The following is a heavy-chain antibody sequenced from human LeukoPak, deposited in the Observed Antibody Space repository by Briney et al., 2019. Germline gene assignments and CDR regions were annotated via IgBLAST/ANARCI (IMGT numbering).Heavy chain of an antibody. D-gene: IGHD6-6*01. Sequence: PGRSLRLSCAASGFPFDDYAMSWVRQAPGKGLEWVSGINWNGGSTGYADSVKDRFTISRDNARNSLYLQINSLRAEDTAFYYCARSGYSSSSFDFWGQGTLVTVSS. J-gene: IGHJ4*02. V-gene: IGHV3-20*04. CDR3: ARSGYSSSSFDF. CDR2: INWNGGST. CDR1: GFPFDDYA.